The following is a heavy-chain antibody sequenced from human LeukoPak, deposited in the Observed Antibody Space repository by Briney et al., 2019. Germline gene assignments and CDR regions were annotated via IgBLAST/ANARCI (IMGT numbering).Heavy chain of an antibody. Sequence: SGPTLVKPSETLSLTCTVSIYSISSGYYWGWIRQPPGKGLEWIGSIYHSGGTYYNPSLKSRVTISVDTSKNQFSLRLSTVTAADTAVYYCARAGVATWQYWGQGTLVTVSS. V-gene: IGHV4-38-2*02. CDR3: ARAGVATWQY. CDR1: IYSISSGYY. CDR2: IYHSGGT. D-gene: IGHD5-12*01. J-gene: IGHJ4*02.